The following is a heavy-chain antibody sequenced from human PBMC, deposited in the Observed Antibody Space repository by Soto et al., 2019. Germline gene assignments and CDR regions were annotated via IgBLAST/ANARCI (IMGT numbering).Heavy chain of an antibody. Sequence: QMQLVQSGPEVKKPGTSVKVSCKTSGFTFSSSAVHWVRQARGHRLQWIGWIDVGSANANYSQMLQERVTISRDMSTSTAYMKLSSLRPEDTAVYLCAADVGGYIYALARPWGPGTLVTVSS. CDR3: AADVGGYIYALARP. CDR1: GFTFSSSA. V-gene: IGHV1-58*01. D-gene: IGHD1-26*01. J-gene: IGHJ5*02. CDR2: IDVGSANA.